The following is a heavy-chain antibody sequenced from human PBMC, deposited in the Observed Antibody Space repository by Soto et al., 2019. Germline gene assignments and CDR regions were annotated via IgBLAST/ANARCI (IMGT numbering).Heavy chain of an antibody. D-gene: IGHD3-3*01. CDR1: GGSFSGYY. J-gene: IGHJ6*02. Sequence: KPSETLSLTCAVYGGSFSGYYWSWIRQPPGKGLEWIGEINHSGSTNYNPSLKSRVTISVDTSKNQFSLKLSSVTAADTAVYYCARGRTYYDFWSGYYNSNYYYGMDVWGQGTTVTVSS. CDR2: INHSGST. V-gene: IGHV4-34*01. CDR3: ARGRTYYDFWSGYYNSNYYYGMDV.